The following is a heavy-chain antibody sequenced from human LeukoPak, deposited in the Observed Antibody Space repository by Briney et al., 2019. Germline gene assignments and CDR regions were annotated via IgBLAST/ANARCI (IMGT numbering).Heavy chain of an antibody. CDR1: GYTLTELS. CDR3: ATPKQYYDSSGYYSLDY. Sequence: GASVKVSCKVSGYTLTELSMHWVRQAPGKGLEWMGGFDPEDGETIYAQKFQGRFTMTEDTSTDTAYMELSSLRSEDTAVYYCATPKQYYDSSGYYSLDYWGQGTLVTVSS. J-gene: IGHJ4*02. D-gene: IGHD3-22*01. CDR2: FDPEDGET. V-gene: IGHV1-24*01.